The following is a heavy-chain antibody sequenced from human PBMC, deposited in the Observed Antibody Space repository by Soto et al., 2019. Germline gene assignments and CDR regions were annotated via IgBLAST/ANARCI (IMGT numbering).Heavy chain of an antibody. Sequence: QITLRESGPALVKPTQTLTLTCTVSGFSLTTDGVGVGWVRQPPGKALEWLTLVYWDDDERYSRSLQSRLTISRDTSRNKVALTLTNVDPVDTATYYCVRQDSRGRYFDFWGQGILVTVSS. V-gene: IGHV2-5*02. D-gene: IGHD2-15*01. CDR3: VRQDSRGRYFDF. CDR2: VYWDDDE. CDR1: GFSLTTDGVG. J-gene: IGHJ4*02.